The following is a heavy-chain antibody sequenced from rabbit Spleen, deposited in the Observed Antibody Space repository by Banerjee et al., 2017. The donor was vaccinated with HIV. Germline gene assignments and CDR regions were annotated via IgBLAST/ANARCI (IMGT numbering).Heavy chain of an antibody. CDR1: GFDFSNYG. Sequence: QEQLEESGGGLVKPGGSLKLSCKASGFDFSNYGVSWVRQAPGKGLEWIACTVGGRSTFTYYASWAKGRFTISKASSTTVTLQMTSLTAADTATYFCARDTATSFSTYGMDLWGPGTLVTVS. D-gene: IGHD1-1*01. CDR2: TVGGRSTFT. V-gene: IGHV1S45*01. CDR3: ARDTATSFSTYGMDL. J-gene: IGHJ6*01.